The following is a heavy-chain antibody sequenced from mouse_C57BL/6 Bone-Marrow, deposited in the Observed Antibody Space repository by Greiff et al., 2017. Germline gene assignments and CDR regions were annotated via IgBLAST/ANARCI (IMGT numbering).Heavy chain of an antibody. CDR2: IGRANGNT. J-gene: IGHJ4*01. CDR3: ARWGSARGYYALDD. CDR1: GFTFRNTG. Sequence: VHLQESVAGLVRPGGSVKLSCAASGFTFRNTGMHWVRQAPEKGLEWVGWIGRANGNTKYAATVQGRVTISRDKAYNTAYLQMSSLRSEDTAIYYCARWGSARGYYALDDWGKGTSVTVSS. V-gene: IGHV5-17*01.